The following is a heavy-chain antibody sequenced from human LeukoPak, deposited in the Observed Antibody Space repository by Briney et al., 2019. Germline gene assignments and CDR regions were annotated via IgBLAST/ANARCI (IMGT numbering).Heavy chain of an antibody. D-gene: IGHD2-15*01. CDR1: GGSISSYY. J-gene: IGHJ4*02. CDR3: ARANSYYCSGGSCYFGY. CDR2: INHSGST. Sequence: SETLSLTCTVSGGSISSYYWSWIRQPPGKGLEWIGEINHSGSTNYNPSLKSRVTISVDTSKNQFSLRLSSVTAADTAVYYCARANSYYCSGGSCYFGYWGQGTLVTVSS. V-gene: IGHV4-34*01.